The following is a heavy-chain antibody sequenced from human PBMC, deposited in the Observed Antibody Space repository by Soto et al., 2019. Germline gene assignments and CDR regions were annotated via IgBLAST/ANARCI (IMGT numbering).Heavy chain of an antibody. CDR1: GGSISSGGYS. J-gene: IGHJ5*02. V-gene: IGHV4-30-2*01. CDR3: ARARYCISTSCRGNWFDP. Sequence: QLQLQESGSGLVKPSQTLSLTCAVSGGSISSGGYSWSWIRQPPGKGLEWIGYIYHSGSTYYKPSLKSRVSISGDRSKNHFALQLSSVTAAYTAVYYCARARYCISTSCRGNWFDPCGQVTLVTVSS. D-gene: IGHD2-2*01. CDR2: IYHSGST.